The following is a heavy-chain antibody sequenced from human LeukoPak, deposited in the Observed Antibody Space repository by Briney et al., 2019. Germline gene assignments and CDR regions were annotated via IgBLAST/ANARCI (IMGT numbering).Heavy chain of an antibody. Sequence: SETLSLTCTVSGASISSSTYYWGWIRQPPGKGLEWIGSIYSSGITYCNPSLKSRVAIFADTSKNQFSLQLSSVTAADTAVYYCAGRPAGYWGQGTLVTVSS. V-gene: IGHV4-39*01. CDR3: AGRPAGY. CDR2: IYSSGIT. J-gene: IGHJ4*02. CDR1: GASISSSTYY.